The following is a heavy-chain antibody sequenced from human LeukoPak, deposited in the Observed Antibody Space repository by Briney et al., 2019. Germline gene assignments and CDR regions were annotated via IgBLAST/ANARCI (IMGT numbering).Heavy chain of an antibody. CDR2: VYSVGAT. Sequence: PGGSLRLSCAASGFIVSGNHMNWVRLAPGTGLEWVSIVYSVGATYYEDSVKGRFTISRDDSKNIVYLQMNNLRSEDTAVYFCATERPGSRTLDSWGQGTLVTVSS. J-gene: IGHJ4*02. V-gene: IGHV3-66*01. CDR3: ATERPGSRTLDS. CDR1: GFIVSGNH. D-gene: IGHD1-14*01.